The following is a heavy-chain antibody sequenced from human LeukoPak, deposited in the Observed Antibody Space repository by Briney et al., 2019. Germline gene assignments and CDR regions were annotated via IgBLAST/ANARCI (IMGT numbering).Heavy chain of an antibody. CDR1: GFTFSTYA. Sequence: GGSLRLSCAASGFTFSTYAVNWVRQAPGKGLEWVSTISGSGDSTYYADSVKGRFTISRDNSKNTLYLQMNSLRAEDTAVYYCAKLRDDFWSGYYRGEFDYWGQGTLVTVSS. J-gene: IGHJ4*02. V-gene: IGHV3-23*01. D-gene: IGHD3-3*01. CDR3: AKLRDDFWSGYYRGEFDY. CDR2: ISGSGDST.